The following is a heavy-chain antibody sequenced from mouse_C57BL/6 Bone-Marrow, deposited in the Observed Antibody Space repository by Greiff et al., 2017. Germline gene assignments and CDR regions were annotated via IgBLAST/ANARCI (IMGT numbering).Heavy chain of an antibody. V-gene: IGHV1-64*01. CDR2: IHPNSGST. J-gene: IGHJ1*03. D-gene: IGHD1-1*02. CDR1: GYTFTSYW. Sequence: QVQLQQPGAELVKPGASVKLSCKASGYTFTSYWMHWVKQRPGQGLEWIGMIHPNSGSTNYNEKFKSKATLTVAKSSSTAYMQLSSLTSEDSAVXYCAHDYGGGGNVWGTGTTVTVSS. CDR3: AHDYGGGGNV.